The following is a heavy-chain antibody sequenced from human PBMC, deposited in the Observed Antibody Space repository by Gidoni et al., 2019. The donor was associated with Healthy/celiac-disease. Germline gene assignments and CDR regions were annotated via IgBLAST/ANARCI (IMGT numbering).Heavy chain of an antibody. J-gene: IGHJ3*02. D-gene: IGHD2-15*01. Sequence: EVQLVESGGGLVQPGGSLRLSCSASGFTFSSYAMHWVRQAPGKGLEYVSAISSNGGSTYYADSVKGRFTISRDNSKNTLYLQMSSLRAEDTAVYYCVKDRGYGGKPDAFDIWGQGTMVTVSS. V-gene: IGHV3-64D*06. CDR1: GFTFSSYA. CDR3: VKDRGYGGKPDAFDI. CDR2: ISSNGGST.